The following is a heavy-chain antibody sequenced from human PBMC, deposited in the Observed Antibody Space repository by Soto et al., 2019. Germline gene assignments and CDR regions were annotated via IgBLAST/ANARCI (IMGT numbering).Heavy chain of an antibody. J-gene: IGHJ4*02. Sequence: KPSETLSLTCTVSGGSVTSGGYYWSWIRQHPGKGLEWIGYIYYSGSIYYNPSLKSRLTSSVDASKNQFGLNLSSVTAADTAVYYCAGSRSNILLSYWGQGTLVTVSS. CDR3: AGSRSNILLSY. CDR1: GGSVTSGGYY. CDR2: IYYSGSI. V-gene: IGHV4-31*03. D-gene: IGHD3-10*01.